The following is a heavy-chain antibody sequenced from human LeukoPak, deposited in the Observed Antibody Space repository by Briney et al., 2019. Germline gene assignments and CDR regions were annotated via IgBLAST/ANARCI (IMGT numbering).Heavy chain of an antibody. CDR2: INPSGGGT. V-gene: IGHV1-46*01. CDR3: ASVYLYGMDV. Sequence: LEWMAIINPSGGGTKYAQKFQGRVTMTRDTPTNTVYMELSSLRTEDTAVYYCASVYLYGMDVWGQGTTVTVSS. D-gene: IGHD2-8*01. J-gene: IGHJ6*02.